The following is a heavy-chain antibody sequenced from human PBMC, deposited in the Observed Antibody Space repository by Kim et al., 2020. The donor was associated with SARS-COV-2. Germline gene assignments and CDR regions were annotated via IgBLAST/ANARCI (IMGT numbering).Heavy chain of an antibody. D-gene: IGHD2-21*02. CDR2: IYHSGST. CDR3: ARDVRRIKNKNIVVVTALFQH. CDR1: GYSISSGYY. V-gene: IGHV4-38-2*02. J-gene: IGHJ1*01. Sequence: SETLSLTCTVSGYSISSGYYWGWIRQPPGKGLEWIGSIYHSGSTYYNPSLKSRVTISVDTSKNQFSLKLSSVTAADTAVYYCARDVRRIKNKNIVVVTALFQHWGQGTLVTVSS.